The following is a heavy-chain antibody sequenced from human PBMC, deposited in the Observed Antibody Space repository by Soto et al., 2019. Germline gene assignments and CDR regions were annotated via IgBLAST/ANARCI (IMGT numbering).Heavy chain of an antibody. Sequence: EVHLLESGGDLVQPGESLRLSCAASGFTFSSFAMGWVRQAPGKGLEWVSSIYGGGNDPSYADSAKGRFAISRDNSQSTLYLQMNILRAEDTAVYYCAKAHGWTPPYYFDSWGQGTLVSVSS. V-gene: IGHV3-23*01. CDR2: IYGGGNDP. J-gene: IGHJ4*02. CDR3: AKAHGWTPPYYFDS. D-gene: IGHD3-10*01. CDR1: GFTFSSFA.